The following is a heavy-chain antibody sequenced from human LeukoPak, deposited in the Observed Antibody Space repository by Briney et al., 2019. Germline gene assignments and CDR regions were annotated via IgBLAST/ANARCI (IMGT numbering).Heavy chain of an antibody. CDR2: ISSSSSYI. CDR1: GFTFSSYS. Sequence: GGSLRLSCAASGFTFSSYSMNWVRQAPGKGLEWVSSISSSSSYIYYADSVKGRFTISRDNAKNSLYLQMNSLRAEDTAVYYCATSNMIYNDYWGQGTLVTVSS. V-gene: IGHV3-21*01. D-gene: IGHD3-22*01. CDR3: ATSNMIYNDY. J-gene: IGHJ4*02.